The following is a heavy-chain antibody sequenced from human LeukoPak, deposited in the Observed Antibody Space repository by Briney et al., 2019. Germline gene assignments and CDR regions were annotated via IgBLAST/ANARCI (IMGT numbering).Heavy chain of an antibody. V-gene: IGHV1-2*02. CDR2: INPNSGGT. CDR3: ARDRLITMVRGVKSNWFDP. D-gene: IGHD3-10*01. J-gene: IGHJ5*02. CDR1: GYTFTGYY. Sequence: ASVKVSCKASGYTFTGYYMHWVRQAPGQGLEWMGWINPNSGGTNYAQKFQGRVTMTRDTSISTAYMELSRLRSDDTAMYYCARDRLITMVRGVKSNWFDPWGQGTLVTVSS.